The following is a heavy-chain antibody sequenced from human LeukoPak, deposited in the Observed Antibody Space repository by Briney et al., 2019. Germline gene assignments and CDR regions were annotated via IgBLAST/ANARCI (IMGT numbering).Heavy chain of an antibody. CDR1: GGTFSSYA. Sequence: SVKVSCKASGGTFSSYAISWVRQAPGQGLEWMGGIIPIFGTANYAQKFQGRVTITADESTSTAYMELSSLRSEDTAVYYCARVPEPNRSRVRGARGAWFDPWGQGTLVTVSS. V-gene: IGHV1-69*13. J-gene: IGHJ5*02. CDR3: ARVPEPNRSRVRGARGAWFDP. CDR2: IIPIFGTA. D-gene: IGHD3-10*01.